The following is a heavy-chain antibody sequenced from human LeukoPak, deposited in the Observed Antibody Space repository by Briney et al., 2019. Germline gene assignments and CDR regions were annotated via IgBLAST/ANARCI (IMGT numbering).Heavy chain of an antibody. D-gene: IGHD2-2*01. V-gene: IGHV1-46*01. CDR1: GYTFTSSY. Sequence: ASVKVSCKASGYTFTSSYIHWVRQAPGQGLEYMGIINPSRGSTNYPQNFQGRVTMTRDTSASTVYMELSSLRSEDTAVYCCAREITPGACYFDYWGQGTLVTVSS. J-gene: IGHJ4*02. CDR3: AREITPGACYFDY. CDR2: INPSRGST.